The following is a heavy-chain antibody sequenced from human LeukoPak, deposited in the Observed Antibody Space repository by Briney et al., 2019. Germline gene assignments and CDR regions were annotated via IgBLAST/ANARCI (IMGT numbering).Heavy chain of an antibody. CDR3: ARFAKSIAARPRVYYYYMDV. J-gene: IGHJ6*03. V-gene: IGHV1-8*02. Sequence: ASVKVSCKASGYTFTGYYMHWVRQATGQVLEWMGWMNPNSGNTGYAQKFQGRVTMTRNTSISTAYMELSSLRSEDTAVYYCARFAKSIAARPRVYYYYMDVWGKGTTVTVSS. CDR1: GYTFTGYY. CDR2: MNPNSGNT. D-gene: IGHD6-6*01.